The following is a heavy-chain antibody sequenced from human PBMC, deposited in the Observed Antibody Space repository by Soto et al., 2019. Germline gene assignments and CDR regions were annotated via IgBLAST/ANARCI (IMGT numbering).Heavy chain of an antibody. V-gene: IGHV3-23*01. D-gene: IGHD5-12*01. CDR3: AKYGPGYNNDGAFDD. J-gene: IGHJ4*02. Sequence: EVSLLESGGGLVQPGGSTILSCAASGFTFSTYAMRWVRQAPGKGLDWVAHITGSGDSTYYADSVKGRFTIYRDKYNNTLFLQRNSLSDEDTAVYYCAKYGPGYNNDGAFDDWGQGTLVTVSS. CDR2: ITGSGDST. CDR1: GFTFSTYA.